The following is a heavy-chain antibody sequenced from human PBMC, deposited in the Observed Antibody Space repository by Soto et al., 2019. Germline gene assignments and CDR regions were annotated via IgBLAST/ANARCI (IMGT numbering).Heavy chain of an antibody. J-gene: IGHJ5*02. CDR3: VKDGIARNENWDWFDP. CDR1: GLTFRNYA. Sequence: VELLESGGGLVQPGGYVRLYCAASGLTFRNYALSWVRQAPGKGLEWVSYIHGEGGGSFYADAVKGRFTVSRDDSKETQYLQMSSLRVDDTAVYYCVKDGIARNENWDWFDPWGQETLVTVAS. CDR2: IHGEGGGS. D-gene: IGHD2-21*01. V-gene: IGHV3-23*01.